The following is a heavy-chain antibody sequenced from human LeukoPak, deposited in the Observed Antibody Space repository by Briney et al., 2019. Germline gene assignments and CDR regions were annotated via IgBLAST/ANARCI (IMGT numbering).Heavy chain of an antibody. J-gene: IGHJ6*03. D-gene: IGHD1-26*01. Sequence: GGTLRLSCAASGFTFRSYGMIWVRQAPGKGLEWVSGISGSGDRTYYEDSVKGRFTISRDNSKNTLYLQVNSLRAEDTAVYYCAKGSIVGATSYYYMDVWGKGTTVTISS. CDR3: AKGSIVGATSYYYMDV. CDR1: GFTFRSYG. CDR2: ISGSGDRT. V-gene: IGHV3-23*01.